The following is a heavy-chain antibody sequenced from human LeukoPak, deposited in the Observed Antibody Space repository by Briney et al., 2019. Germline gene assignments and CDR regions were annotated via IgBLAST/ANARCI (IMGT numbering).Heavy chain of an antibody. Sequence: SQTLSLTCTVSGDSISSGTYYWSWIRQPAGKGLEWIWRIYTSGRTNYNPSLKSRVTMSLDTSKNQFSLEVSSVTAADTAVYYCARAKSWLPFDYWGQGTLVTVSS. D-gene: IGHD5-24*01. CDR3: ARAKSWLPFDY. V-gene: IGHV4-61*02. CDR2: IYTSGRT. J-gene: IGHJ4*02. CDR1: GDSISSGTYY.